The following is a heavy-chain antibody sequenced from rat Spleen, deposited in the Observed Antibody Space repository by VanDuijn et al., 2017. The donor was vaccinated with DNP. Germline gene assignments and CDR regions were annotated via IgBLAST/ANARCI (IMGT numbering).Heavy chain of an antibody. J-gene: IGHJ2*01. CDR3: ARRGTTVVGYFDY. Sequence: EVQLVESGGGLVQPGRSLKLSCAASGFTFSSYDMAWVRQAPTKGLEWVAAISTNGGITYYRDSVRVRFTVSRDNAKSTLYLQMDSLRSEDTATDYCARRGTTVVGYFDYWGQGVMVTVSS. CDR2: ISTNGGIT. D-gene: IGHD1-1*01. CDR1: GFTFSSYD. V-gene: IGHV5-25*01.